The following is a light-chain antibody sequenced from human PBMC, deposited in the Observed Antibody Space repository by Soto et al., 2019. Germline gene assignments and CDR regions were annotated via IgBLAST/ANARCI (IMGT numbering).Light chain of an antibody. J-gene: IGKJ4*01. CDR1: QSVSSSY. V-gene: IGKV3-20*01. CDR3: QQYDSYCT. CDR2: GAS. Sequence: EIVLTQSPGTLSLSPGERATLSCRASQSVSSSYLAWYQQKPGQAPRLLIYGASSRATGIPDRFSGSGSGTDFTLTISSLQPDDSATYYCQQYDSYCTFGGGTKVDIK.